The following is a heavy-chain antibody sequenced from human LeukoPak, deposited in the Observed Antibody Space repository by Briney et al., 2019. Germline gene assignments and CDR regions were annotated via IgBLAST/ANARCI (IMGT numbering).Heavy chain of an antibody. CDR1: GFSLSDHY. Sequence: GGSLRLSCAASGFSLSDHYMDWVRQAPGKGLEWVSYISSSGSTIYYADSVEGRFTISRDNAKNSLYLQMNSLRAEDTAVYYCARERAYYYGSGSSYYFDYWGQGTLVTVSS. CDR3: ARERAYYYGSGSSYYFDY. V-gene: IGHV3-11*04. CDR2: ISSSGSTI. J-gene: IGHJ4*02. D-gene: IGHD3-10*01.